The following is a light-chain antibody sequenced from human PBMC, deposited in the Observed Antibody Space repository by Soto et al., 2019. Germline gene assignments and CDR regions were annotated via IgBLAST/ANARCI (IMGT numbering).Light chain of an antibody. Sequence: ETVLTQSPATLSLSPGERATLSCRASQSVSTYLAWYQQNPGQAPRLLIYDASNRATGIPARFSGSGSGTDFTLTISSLEPEDFAGYYCQQRRNWPLTFGGGTKVEF. CDR2: DAS. J-gene: IGKJ4*01. CDR1: QSVSTY. CDR3: QQRRNWPLT. V-gene: IGKV3-11*01.